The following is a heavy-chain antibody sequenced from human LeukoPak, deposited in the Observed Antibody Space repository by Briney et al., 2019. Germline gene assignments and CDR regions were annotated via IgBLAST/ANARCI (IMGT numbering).Heavy chain of an antibody. CDR2: IYYSGST. V-gene: IGHV4-30-4*08. D-gene: IGHD3-3*02. J-gene: IGHJ4*02. Sequence: PSETLSLTCTVSGGSISSGDYYWSWIRQPPGKGLEWIGYIYYSGSTNYNPSLKSRVTISVDTSKNQFSLKLSSVTAADTAVYYCARSHFWSGYYPFDYWGQGTLVTVSS. CDR1: GGSISSGDYY. CDR3: ARSHFWSGYYPFDY.